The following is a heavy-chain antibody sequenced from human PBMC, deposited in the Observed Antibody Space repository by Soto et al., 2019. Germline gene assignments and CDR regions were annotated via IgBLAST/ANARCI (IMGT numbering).Heavy chain of an antibody. V-gene: IGHV3-23*01. CDR2: ISSSGGST. CDR1: GFTFSNYA. Sequence: GGSLRLSCAASGFTFSNYAMSWVRQAPGKGLEWVSAISSSGGSTYYADSVKGRFTISRDNSKNTLYLQMNSLRAEDTAVYYCAKDGPRELLPVTFDYWGQGTLVTVSS. CDR3: AKDGPRELLPVTFDY. J-gene: IGHJ4*02. D-gene: IGHD1-26*01.